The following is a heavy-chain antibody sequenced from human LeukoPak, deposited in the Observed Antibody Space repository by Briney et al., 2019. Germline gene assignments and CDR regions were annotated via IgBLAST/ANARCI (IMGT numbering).Heavy chain of an antibody. CDR2: IYYSGST. V-gene: IGHV4-39*01. CDR1: GGSISSSSYY. D-gene: IGHD1-26*01. CDR3: ARGPRGWELLGVRFGS. Sequence: PSETLSLTCTVSGGSISSSSYYWGWIRQPPGKGLEWIGSIYYSGSTYYNPSLKSRVTISVDTSKNQFSLKLSSVTAADTAVYYCARGPRGWELLGVRFGSWGQGTLVTVSS. J-gene: IGHJ4*02.